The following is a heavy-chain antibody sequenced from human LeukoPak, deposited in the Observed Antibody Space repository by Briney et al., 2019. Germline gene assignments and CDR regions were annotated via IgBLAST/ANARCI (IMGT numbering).Heavy chain of an antibody. CDR2: IKSKTDGGTT. J-gene: IGHJ4*02. V-gene: IGHV3-15*01. CDR1: GFTFGDYA. D-gene: IGHD3-3*01. CDR3: TTDYREVFGVVILFDY. Sequence: PGGSLRLSYTASGFTFGDYAMSWFRQAPGKGLEWVGRIKSKTDGGTTDYAAPVKGRFTISRDDSKNTLYLQMNSLKTEDTAVYYCTTDYREVFGVVILFDYWGQGTLVTVSS.